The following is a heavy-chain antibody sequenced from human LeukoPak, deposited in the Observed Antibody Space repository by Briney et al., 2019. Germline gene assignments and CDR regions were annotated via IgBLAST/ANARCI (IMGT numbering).Heavy chain of an antibody. CDR3: ARESKGFWSGSKYGMDV. D-gene: IGHD3-3*01. J-gene: IGHJ6*02. CDR1: GGSISSYY. Sequence: SETLSLTCTVSGGSISSYYWSWIRQPPGKGLEWIGYIYYSGSTNYNPSLKSRVTISVDTSKNQFSLKLSSVTAADTAVYYCARESKGFWSGSKYGMDVWGQGTTVTVSS. CDR2: IYYSGST. V-gene: IGHV4-59*01.